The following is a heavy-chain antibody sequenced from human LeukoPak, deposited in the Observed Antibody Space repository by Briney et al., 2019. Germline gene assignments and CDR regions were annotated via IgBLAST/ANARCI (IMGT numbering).Heavy chain of an antibody. D-gene: IGHD3-10*01. Sequence: GGSLRLTCAATGFTFSSYAMTWVRQAPGKGLEWVSAISGSGRSTYYADSVKGRFTISRDNSKNTLYLQMNSLRAEDTAVYYCARDAILFYGSGSFLDYWGQGTLVTVSS. V-gene: IGHV3-23*01. CDR2: ISGSGRST. J-gene: IGHJ4*02. CDR1: GFTFSSYA. CDR3: ARDAILFYGSGSFLDY.